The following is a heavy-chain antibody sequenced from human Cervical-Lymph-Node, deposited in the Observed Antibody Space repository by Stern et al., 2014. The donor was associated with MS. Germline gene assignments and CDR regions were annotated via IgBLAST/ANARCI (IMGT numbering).Heavy chain of an antibody. CDR3: ARCSLLGHTWEDY. V-gene: IGHV5-51*03. CDR2: IYPDDSDT. J-gene: IGHJ4*02. Sequence: EVQLVQSGAEVKKPGESLKISCKVSGYSFTAYWIGWVRQMPGKGLEWMGIIYPDDSDTRYSPSFQGQVTMSVDKSNSTAYLQWTSLKTSDTAVYYCARCSLLGHTWEDYWGQGTLVTVSS. CDR1: GYSFTAYW. D-gene: IGHD3-10*01.